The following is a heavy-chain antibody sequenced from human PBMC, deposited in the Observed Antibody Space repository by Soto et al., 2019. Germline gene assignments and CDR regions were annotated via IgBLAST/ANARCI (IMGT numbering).Heavy chain of an antibody. CDR1: GFTFSSYS. Sequence: EVHLVESGGGLVQPGGSLRLSCAASGFTFSSYSLNWVRQAPGKGLEWVSYITSSGTTVYYADSVRGRFTISRDNAKNSLYLQMNSLRDDDAAVYYCARGSSNWAYHVDFWGQGTLVTVSS. D-gene: IGHD6-13*01. CDR2: ITSSGTTV. CDR3: ARGSSNWAYHVDF. V-gene: IGHV3-48*02. J-gene: IGHJ4*02.